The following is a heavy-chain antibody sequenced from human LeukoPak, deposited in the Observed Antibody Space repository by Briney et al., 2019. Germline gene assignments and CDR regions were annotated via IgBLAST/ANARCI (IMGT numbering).Heavy chain of an antibody. CDR3: ARELREHGVFDI. CDR1: GFTFSSYN. D-gene: IGHD1-26*01. Sequence: SGGSLRLSCAASGFTFSSYNMNWVRQAPGKGLEWVSEIYSDGSTYYAASVKGRFSISRDNSKNTVYLQMNSLRAEDTAVYYCARELREHGVFDIWGQGTMVTVSS. V-gene: IGHV3-53*01. CDR2: IYSDGST. J-gene: IGHJ3*02.